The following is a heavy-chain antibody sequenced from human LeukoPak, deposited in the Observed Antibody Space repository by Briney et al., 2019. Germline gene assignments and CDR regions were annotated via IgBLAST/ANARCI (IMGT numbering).Heavy chain of an antibody. Sequence: PGGSLRLSCAASGFTFSSYSMNWVRQAPGKGLEWVSSISSSSSYIYYADSVKGRFTISRDNAKNTLYLQMNSLRAEDRAVYYCAGGVLSDFDYWGQGTLVTVSS. V-gene: IGHV3-21*01. CDR3: AGGVLSDFDY. CDR1: GFTFSSYS. CDR2: ISSSSSYI. D-gene: IGHD3-10*01. J-gene: IGHJ4*02.